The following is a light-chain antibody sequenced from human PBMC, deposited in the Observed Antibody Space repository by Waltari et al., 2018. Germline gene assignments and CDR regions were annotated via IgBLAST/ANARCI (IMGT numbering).Light chain of an antibody. J-gene: IGLJ2*01. V-gene: IGLV3-25*03. CDR2: KDT. CDR1: ALTKKY. CDR3: QSGDSSGTYEV. Sequence: SSALTQPPSVSVSPGQTARITCSGDALTKKYVYWYQQKAGQAPVLVIHKDTERPSRIPARFSGSTSGTTVTLIISGVQAEDEADYYCQSGDSSGTYEVFGGGTKLTVL.